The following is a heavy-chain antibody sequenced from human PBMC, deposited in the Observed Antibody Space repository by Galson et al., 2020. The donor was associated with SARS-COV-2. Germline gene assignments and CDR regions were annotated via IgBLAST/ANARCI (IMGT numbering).Heavy chain of an antibody. CDR3: ARDSDADAWVWYFDL. V-gene: IGHV3-30*03. J-gene: IGHJ2*01. CDR2: ISYDGSNK. Sequence: GGSLRLSCAASGFTFSSYGMHWVRQAPGKGLEWVAVISYDGSNKYYADSVKGRFTISRDNSKNTLYLQMNSLRGEDTAVYYCARDSDADAWVWYFDLWGRGTLVTVSS. CDR1: GFTFSSYG. D-gene: IGHD1-26*01.